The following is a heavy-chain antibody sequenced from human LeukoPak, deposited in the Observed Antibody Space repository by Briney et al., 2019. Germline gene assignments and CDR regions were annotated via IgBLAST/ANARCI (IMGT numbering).Heavy chain of an antibody. CDR2: ISGSGGST. Sequence: SGGSLRLSCEASGFTFSSYAMSWVRQAPGKGLEWVSAISGSGGSTYYADSVKGRFTISRDNSKNTLYLQMNSLRAEDTAVYYCAKDPMIVVVTSFDYWGQGTLVTVSS. CDR1: GFTFSSYA. J-gene: IGHJ4*02. V-gene: IGHV3-23*01. D-gene: IGHD3-22*01. CDR3: AKDPMIVVVTSFDY.